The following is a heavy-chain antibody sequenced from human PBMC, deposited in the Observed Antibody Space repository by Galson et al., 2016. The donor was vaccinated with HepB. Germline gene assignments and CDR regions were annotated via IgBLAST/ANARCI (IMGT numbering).Heavy chain of an antibody. V-gene: IGHV3-43*01. CDR3: GKDWGSLWESSGKGMDV. CDR2: ISWGGRSP. Sequence: LRLSCAASGFTFDDYTMHWVRQAPGKGLEWVSLISWGGRSPDYADSVKGRFTISRDNRKNSLYLQMNSLRSEDTALYYCGKDWGSLWESSGKGMDVWGQGTTVTVSS. J-gene: IGHJ6*02. CDR1: GFTFDDYT. D-gene: IGHD3-10*01.